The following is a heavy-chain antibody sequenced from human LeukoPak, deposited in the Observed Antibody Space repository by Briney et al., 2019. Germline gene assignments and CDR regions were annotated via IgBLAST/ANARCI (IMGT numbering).Heavy chain of an antibody. Sequence: PGGSLRLSCAASGFTFSSYAMSWVRKAPGKGLEWVSALSGSGGTTYYADSVKGRFTISRDNSKNTLYLQMNSLRAEDTALYYCAKPTSGSYPYWYFDLWGRGTLVTVSS. J-gene: IGHJ2*01. V-gene: IGHV3-23*01. CDR3: AKPTSGSYPYWYFDL. D-gene: IGHD1-26*01. CDR1: GFTFSSYA. CDR2: LSGSGGTT.